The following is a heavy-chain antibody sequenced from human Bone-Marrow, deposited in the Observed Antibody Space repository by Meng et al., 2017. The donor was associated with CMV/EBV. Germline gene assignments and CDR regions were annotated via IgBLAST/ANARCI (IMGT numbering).Heavy chain of an antibody. J-gene: IGHJ4*02. CDR2: ISYDGSNK. CDR1: GFTFSSYA. D-gene: IGHD3-3*01. Sequence: GGSLRLSCAASGFTFSSYAMHWVRQAPGKGTEWVAVISYDGSNKYYADSVKGRFTIPRDNSKNRLYLQMNSLRAEDTAVYYCARGGYDFWSGYLFDYWGPGTLVTVSS. CDR3: ARGGYDFWSGYLFDY. V-gene: IGHV3-30-3*01.